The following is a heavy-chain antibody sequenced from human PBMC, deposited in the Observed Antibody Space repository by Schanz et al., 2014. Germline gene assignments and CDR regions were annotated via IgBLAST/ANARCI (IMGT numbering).Heavy chain of an antibody. CDR1: GFTVTSYY. CDR3: ARQRSYFYAMDV. Sequence: QMQLVESGGDVVQPGTSLRLSCAASGFTVTSYYMSWVRQAPGKGLEWVSYISSVGISKYYADPVKGRFTISRDSAKNSLYLQMNSLRAEDTAVYYCARQRSYFYAMDVWGQGTTVTVSS. J-gene: IGHJ6*02. V-gene: IGHV3-11*01. CDR2: ISSVGISK.